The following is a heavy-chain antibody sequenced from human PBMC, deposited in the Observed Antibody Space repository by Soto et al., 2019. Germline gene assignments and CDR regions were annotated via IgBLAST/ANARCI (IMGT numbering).Heavy chain of an antibody. CDR2: IYYSGST. CDR1: GGSISSGDYY. D-gene: IGHD7-27*01. J-gene: IGHJ4*02. V-gene: IGHV4-30-4*01. Sequence: QVQLQESGPGLVKPSQTLSLTCTVSGGSISSGDYYWSWIRQPPGKGLEWIGYIYYSGSTYYNPSLTTRVTISVDTSKNQFSLQLSSVTAADTAVYYCARSNWAKVFDYWGQGTLVTVSS. CDR3: ARSNWAKVFDY.